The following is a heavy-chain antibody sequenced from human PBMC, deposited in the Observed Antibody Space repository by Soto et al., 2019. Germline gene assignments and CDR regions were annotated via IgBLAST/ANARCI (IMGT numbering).Heavy chain of an antibody. CDR2: IVPIFGTS. V-gene: IGHV1-69*06. Sequence: QVQLVQSGAEVKKPGSSVKVSCKASGGTFSSHAINWVRQAPGQGLEWMGGIVPIFGTSNYAQKFQARVTITADKSTSTAYMEISRLSFADTAIYYCARFRGDGYKSGSVYWGQGTLVTVSS. D-gene: IGHD3-10*01. CDR3: ARFRGDGYKSGSVY. CDR1: GGTFSSHA. J-gene: IGHJ4*02.